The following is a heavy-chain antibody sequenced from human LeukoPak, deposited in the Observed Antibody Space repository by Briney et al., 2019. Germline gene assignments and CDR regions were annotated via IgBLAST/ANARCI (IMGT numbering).Heavy chain of an antibody. V-gene: IGHV5-51*01. J-gene: IGHJ1*01. CDR3: ATSYCSSTSCYTNFQH. Sequence: GESLKISCKGSGYSFTSYWIGWVRQMPGKGLEWMGIIYPGDSDTRYSPSFQGQVTISADKSISTAYLQWSSLKASDTAMHYCATSYCSSTSCYTNFQHWGQGTLVTVSS. D-gene: IGHD2-2*02. CDR1: GYSFTSYW. CDR2: IYPGDSDT.